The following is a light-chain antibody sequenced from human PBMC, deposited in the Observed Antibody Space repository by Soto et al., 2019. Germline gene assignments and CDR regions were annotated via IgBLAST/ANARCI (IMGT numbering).Light chain of an antibody. J-gene: IGKJ3*01. Sequence: DIQMTQSPSSLSASVGDRVTITCRASQDISNFLVWFQQKPGQVPNLLIYTASTLQSGVPSRFSGSGSGTDFTLTISSLQPEDVGTYFCQKYNSASFTFGPGTTVDVK. V-gene: IGKV1-27*01. CDR1: QDISNF. CDR2: TAS. CDR3: QKYNSASFT.